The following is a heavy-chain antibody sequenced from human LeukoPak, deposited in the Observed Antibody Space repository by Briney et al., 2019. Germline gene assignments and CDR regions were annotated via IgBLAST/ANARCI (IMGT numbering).Heavy chain of an antibody. CDR1: GYTFTSYG. CDR3: TRDDYYDSRGLFDY. V-gene: IGHV1-18*01. Sequence: ASVKVSCKASGYTFTSYGISWVRQAPGQGLEWMGWISAYNGNTNYAQKLQGRVTMTTDTSTSTAYMELRSLRSDDTAVYYCTRDDYYDSRGLFDYWGQGILVTVSS. J-gene: IGHJ4*02. CDR2: ISAYNGNT. D-gene: IGHD3-22*01.